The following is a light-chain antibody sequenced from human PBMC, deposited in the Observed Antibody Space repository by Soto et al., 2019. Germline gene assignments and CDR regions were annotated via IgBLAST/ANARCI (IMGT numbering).Light chain of an antibody. CDR2: AAP. CDR1: QSISSY. CDR3: QQTYSTPLT. J-gene: IGKJ4*01. V-gene: IGKV1-39*01. Sequence: IQMTQSPSSLSTSVGDRVTITCRASQSISSYLNSYQQKPGKAPKLLIYAAPSLQSGVPSRFSGSAAGTDLTLNISSLQPEDFATYYSQQTYSTPLTFGAGTRVEIK.